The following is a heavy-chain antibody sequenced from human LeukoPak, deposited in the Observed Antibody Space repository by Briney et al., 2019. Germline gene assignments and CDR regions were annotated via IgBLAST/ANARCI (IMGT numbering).Heavy chain of an antibody. J-gene: IGHJ4*02. CDR3: AREYYDILTGTIDY. CDR1: GFTFSSYA. Sequence: GGSLRLSCAASGFTFSSYAMSWVRQAPGKGLEWVAVISYDGSNKYYADSVKGRFTISRDNSKNTLYLQMNSLRAEDTAVYYCAREYYDILTGTIDYWGQGTLVTVSS. CDR2: ISYDGSNK. D-gene: IGHD3-9*01. V-gene: IGHV3-30-3*01.